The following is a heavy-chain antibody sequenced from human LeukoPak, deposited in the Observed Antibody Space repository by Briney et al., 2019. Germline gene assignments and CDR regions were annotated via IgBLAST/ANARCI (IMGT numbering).Heavy chain of an antibody. CDR2: ISNEGSEK. CDR1: GFTFSNYV. V-gene: IGHV3-30*04. D-gene: IGHD1-26*01. CDR3: ARVSGSYEYYFDY. Sequence: GGSLRLSCAASGFTFSNYVMHWVRQAPGKGLECVAVISNEGSEKYYADSVKGRFTISRDNSRNTLYLQMNSLRAEDTAVYYCARVSGSYEYYFDYWGQGTLVTVSS. J-gene: IGHJ4*02.